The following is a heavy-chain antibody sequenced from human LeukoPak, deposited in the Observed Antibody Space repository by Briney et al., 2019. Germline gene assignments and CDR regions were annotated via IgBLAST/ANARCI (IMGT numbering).Heavy chain of an antibody. Sequence: GGSLRLSCAASGFTFSSYGMHWVRQAPGKGLEWVAVIRYDGSNKYYADSVKGRFTISRDNSKNTLYLQMNSLRAEDTAVYYCAKDFDSSGWYQDYWGQGTLVTVSS. CDR1: GFTFSSYG. CDR3: AKDFDSSGWYQDY. V-gene: IGHV3-30*02. CDR2: IRYDGSNK. J-gene: IGHJ4*02. D-gene: IGHD6-19*01.